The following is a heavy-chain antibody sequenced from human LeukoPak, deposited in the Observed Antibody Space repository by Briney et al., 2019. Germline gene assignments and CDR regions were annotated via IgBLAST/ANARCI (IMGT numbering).Heavy chain of an antibody. V-gene: IGHV4-39*01. Sequence: LETLSLTCIVSGGSISSGYYWAWIRQPPGKGLDWIGNINYSGSTYYNPSLKSRVTISVDTSKKQFSLKLTSVTAADTAVYYCARRREGSSWTDYWGQGTLVTVSS. CDR2: INYSGST. CDR3: ARRREGSSWTDY. CDR1: GGSISSGYY. J-gene: IGHJ4*02. D-gene: IGHD6-13*01.